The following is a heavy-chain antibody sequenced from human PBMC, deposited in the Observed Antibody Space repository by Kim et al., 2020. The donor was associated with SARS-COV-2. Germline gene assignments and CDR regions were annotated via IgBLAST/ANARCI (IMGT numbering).Heavy chain of an antibody. D-gene: IGHD1-20*01. J-gene: IGHJ6*02. V-gene: IGHV3-30*07. Sequence: YAASVKGRFTISRDNSKSTVSLQMNSLRDEDTAVYYCARLDTKRNNSMDVWGQGPTVIVSS. CDR3: ARLDTKRNNSMDV.